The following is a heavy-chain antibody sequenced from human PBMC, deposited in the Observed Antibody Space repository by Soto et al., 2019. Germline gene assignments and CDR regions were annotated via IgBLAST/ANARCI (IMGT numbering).Heavy chain of an antibody. CDR2: VYNDGRT. CDR1: GFNIRSHF. J-gene: IGHJ5*02. V-gene: IGHV3-53*01. CDR3: ARDHYHFRASGP. Sequence: GGSLRLSCAASGFNIRSHFMSWVRQAPGKGPEWVSVVYNDGRTFYADSVKGRFTTSSDNSKNTVYLQMNSLRPEDTATYYCARDHYHFRASGPWGQGTLVTVSS. D-gene: IGHD1-26*01.